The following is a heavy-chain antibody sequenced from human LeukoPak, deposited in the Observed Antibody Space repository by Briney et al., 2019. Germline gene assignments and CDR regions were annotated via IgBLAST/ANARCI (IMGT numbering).Heavy chain of an antibody. V-gene: IGHV3-23*01. CDR2: ISGSGGST. CDR3: ARPGRQYSSSPNWFDP. Sequence: PGGSLRLSCAASGFTFSSYAMSWVRQAPGKGLEWVSAISGSGGSTYYADSVKGRFTISRDNSKNTLYLQMNSLRAEDTAVYYCARPGRQYSSSPNWFDPWGQGTLVTVSS. J-gene: IGHJ5*02. CDR1: GFTFSSYA. D-gene: IGHD6-13*01.